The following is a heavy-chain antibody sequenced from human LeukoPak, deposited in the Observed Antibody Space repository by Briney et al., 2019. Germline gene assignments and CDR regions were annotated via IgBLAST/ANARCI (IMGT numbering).Heavy chain of an antibody. D-gene: IGHD2-8*01. J-gene: IGHJ4*02. CDR2: ISSIGGST. Sequence: SLRPSCAASASIFSSYAMSWVRQPPGKGLEWVSTISSIGGSTYYAHSVKGRFTIYRDNSKNTAYLQMRSLRPTHPCISYRAKDRSCINDVCHGDFDHWGQGTRVTVFS. CDR3: AKDRSCINDVCHGDFDH. V-gene: IGHV3-23*01. CDR1: ASIFSSYA.